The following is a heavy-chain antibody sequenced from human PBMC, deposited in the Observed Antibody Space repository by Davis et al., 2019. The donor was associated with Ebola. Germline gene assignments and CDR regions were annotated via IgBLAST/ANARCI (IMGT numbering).Heavy chain of an antibody. J-gene: IGHJ4*02. V-gene: IGHV3-48*02. D-gene: IGHD6-19*01. Sequence: AGSLRLSCAASGFTFSSYSMNCVRQAPGKGLEWVSYISRSSSTIYYAGSVKGRFTISRDNAKNSLYLQMNRLRDEDTAVYYCASEIAVAGTECDYWGQGTLVTVSS. CDR1: GFTFSSYS. CDR2: ISRSSSTI. CDR3: ASEIAVAGTECDY.